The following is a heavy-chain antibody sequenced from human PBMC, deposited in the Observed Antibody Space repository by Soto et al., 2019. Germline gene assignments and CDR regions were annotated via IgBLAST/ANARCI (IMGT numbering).Heavy chain of an antibody. CDR2: ISGRGDTT. CDR3: AKDFRREKLLAYYFGS. CDR1: GFTFSSYA. V-gene: IGHV3-23*01. D-gene: IGHD3-16*01. Sequence: PGGSLRLSCAASGFTFSSYAMTWVRQAPGKGLEWVSDISGRGDTTYYADPVKGRFTISRDNSKNTLYLQMNSLGAEDTALYYCAKDFRREKLLAYYFGSWGQGTMVTVSS. J-gene: IGHJ4*02.